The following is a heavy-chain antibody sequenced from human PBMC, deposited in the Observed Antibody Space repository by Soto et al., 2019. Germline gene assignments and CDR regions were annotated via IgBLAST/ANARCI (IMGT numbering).Heavy chain of an antibody. V-gene: IGHV3-66*01. Sequence: PGGSLRLSCVASGFTLSGYSMHWVRQAPGKGLEWVSVIYSGGSTYYADSVKGRFTISRDNSKNTLYLQMNSLRAEDTAVYYCARDPPSAGYYGMDVWGQGTTVTVSS. CDR1: GFTLSGYS. CDR2: IYSGGST. J-gene: IGHJ6*02. CDR3: ARDPPSAGYYGMDV.